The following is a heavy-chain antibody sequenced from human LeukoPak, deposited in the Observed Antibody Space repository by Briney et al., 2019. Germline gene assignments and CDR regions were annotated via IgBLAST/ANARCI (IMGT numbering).Heavy chain of an antibody. CDR1: GYTFTGYY. J-gene: IGHJ5*02. D-gene: IGHD6-13*01. Sequence: GASVKVSCKASGYTFTGYYMHWVRQAPAQGLEGMGCINPNSGGTNYAQKFQDRLTMNRDTSIGTAYRELSRLRSEDTAVYYCARAKEGIAAAGTLDPWGEGTLVTVSS. CDR2: INPNSGGT. CDR3: ARAKEGIAAAGTLDP. V-gene: IGHV1-2*02.